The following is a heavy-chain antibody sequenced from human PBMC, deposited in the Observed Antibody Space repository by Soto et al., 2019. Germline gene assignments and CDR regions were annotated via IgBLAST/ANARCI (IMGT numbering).Heavy chain of an antibody. CDR3: ARDPGGWFDP. CDR1: GVSISSYY. Sequence: PSETLSLTCTVSGVSISSYYWSWIRQPPGKGLEWIGYIYYSGSTNYNPSLKSRVTISVDTSKNQFSLKLSSVTAADTAVYYCARDPGGWFDPWGQGTLVTVSS. CDR2: IYYSGST. V-gene: IGHV4-59*01. J-gene: IGHJ5*02.